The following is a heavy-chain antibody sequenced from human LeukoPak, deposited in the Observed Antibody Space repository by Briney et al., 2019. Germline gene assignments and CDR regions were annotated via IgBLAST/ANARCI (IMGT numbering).Heavy chain of an antibody. CDR3: AGGSVVVVAATSTVTTGGMDY. D-gene: IGHD2-15*01. CDR1: GGTFSSYA. Sequence: SVKVSCKASGGTFSSYAISWVRQAPGQGLEWMGGIIPIFGTANYAQKFQGRVTITADESTSTAYMELSSLRSEDTAVYYCAGGSVVVVAATSTVTTGGMDYWGQGTLVTVSS. CDR2: IIPIFGTA. V-gene: IGHV1-69*13. J-gene: IGHJ4*02.